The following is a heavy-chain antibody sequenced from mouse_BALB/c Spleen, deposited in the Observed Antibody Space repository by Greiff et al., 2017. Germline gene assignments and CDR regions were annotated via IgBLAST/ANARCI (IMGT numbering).Heavy chain of an antibody. CDR1: GFTFTDYY. D-gene: IGHD1-1*01. Sequence: EVNVVESGGGLVQPGGSLRLSCATSGFTFTDYYMSWVRQPPGKALEWLGFIRNKANGYTTEYSASVKGRFTISRDNSQSILYLQMNTLRAEDSATYYCARDQGFITTVVATDYAMDYWGQGTSVTVSS. J-gene: IGHJ4*01. V-gene: IGHV7-3*02. CDR2: IRNKANGYTT. CDR3: ARDQGFITTVVATDYAMDY.